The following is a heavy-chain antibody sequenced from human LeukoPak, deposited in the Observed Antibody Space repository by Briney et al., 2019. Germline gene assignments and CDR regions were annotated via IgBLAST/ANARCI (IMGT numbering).Heavy chain of an antibody. V-gene: IGHV4-39*07. J-gene: IGHJ4*02. CDR1: GGSISSSSYY. D-gene: IGHD4-11*01. Sequence: PSETLSLTCTVSGGSISSSSYYWGWIRQPPGKGLEWIGSMYYSGSAYYNPSLKSRVTISVDTSKNQFSLKLSSVTAADTAVYYCARSPTDIDYWGQGTLVTVSS. CDR3: ARSPTDIDY. CDR2: MYYSGSA.